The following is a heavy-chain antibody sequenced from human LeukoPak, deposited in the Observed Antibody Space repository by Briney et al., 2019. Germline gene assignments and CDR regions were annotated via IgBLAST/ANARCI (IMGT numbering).Heavy chain of an antibody. D-gene: IGHD1-26*01. V-gene: IGHV4-59*08. CDR1: GGSISSHY. CDR2: IYYTGST. CDR3: ARQSGGGSYYYFDY. J-gene: IGHJ4*02. Sequence: SETLSFTCTVSGGSISSHYWSWIRQPPGKGLEWLGYIYYTGSTNYNPSFKSRVTISLDTSKTQFSLKLTSVTAADTAVYYCARQSGGGSYYYFDYWGQGTLVTVSS.